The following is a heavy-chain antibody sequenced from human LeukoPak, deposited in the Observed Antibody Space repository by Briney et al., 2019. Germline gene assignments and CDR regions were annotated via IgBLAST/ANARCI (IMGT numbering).Heavy chain of an antibody. CDR2: IKSKTDGGTT. Sequence: GGSLRLSCAVSGFTFSNAWMSWVRQAPGKGLEWVGRIKSKTDGGTTDYAAPVKGRFTISRDDSKNTLYLQVNSLETDDTAVYYCTTAYFYASGSPTHYWGQGTLVTVAS. CDR3: TTAYFYASGSPTHY. CDR1: GFTFSNAW. D-gene: IGHD3-10*01. J-gene: IGHJ4*02. V-gene: IGHV3-15*01.